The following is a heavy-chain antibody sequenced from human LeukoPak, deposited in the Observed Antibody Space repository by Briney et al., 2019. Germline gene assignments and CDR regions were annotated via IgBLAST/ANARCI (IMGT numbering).Heavy chain of an antibody. J-gene: IGHJ4*02. D-gene: IGHD6-19*01. V-gene: IGHV3-30*18. CDR2: ISYDGSNN. Sequence: GGSLRLSCAASGFTFSSYGMHWVRQAPGKGLEWVAIISYDGSNNHYADSVKGRFTISRDNSKNTLYLQMNSLRAEDTAVYYCAKDAEQWLVGFDYWGQGTLVTVSS. CDR1: GFTFSSYG. CDR3: AKDAEQWLVGFDY.